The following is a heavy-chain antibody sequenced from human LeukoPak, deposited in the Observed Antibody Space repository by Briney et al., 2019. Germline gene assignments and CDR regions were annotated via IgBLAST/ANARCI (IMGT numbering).Heavy chain of an antibody. CDR3: AKVPAHGDYVGGPSWYFDL. Sequence: GGSLRLSCAASGFTFSSYGMHWVRQAPGKGLEWVSGISWNSGSIGYADSLNGRFSISRDNAKSSLYLQMNSLTADDTALYYCAKVPAHGDYVGGPSWYFDLWGRGTLVTVSS. CDR1: GFTFSSYG. J-gene: IGHJ2*01. CDR2: ISWNSGSI. D-gene: IGHD4-17*01. V-gene: IGHV3-9*01.